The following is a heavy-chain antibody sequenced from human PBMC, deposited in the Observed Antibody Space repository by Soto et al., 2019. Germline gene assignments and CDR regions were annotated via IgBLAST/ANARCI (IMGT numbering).Heavy chain of an antibody. CDR3: ARPYCSSTSCYGRGGMDL. CDR2: IYPGDSDT. D-gene: IGHD2-2*01. J-gene: IGHJ6*02. CDR1: GYSFTSYW. Sequence: GESLKISCKGSGYSFTSYWIGWVRQMPGKGLEWMGIIYPGDSDTRYSPSFQGQVTISADKSISTAYLQWSSLKASDTAMYYCARPYCSSTSCYGRGGMDLWGQGTTVTVSS. V-gene: IGHV5-51*01.